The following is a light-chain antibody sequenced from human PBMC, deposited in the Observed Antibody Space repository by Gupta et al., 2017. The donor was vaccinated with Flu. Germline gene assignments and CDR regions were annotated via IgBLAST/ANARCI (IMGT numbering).Light chain of an antibody. J-gene: IGLJ1*01. CDR3: QAWDTTTRV. CDR1: NLTNKY. CDR2: QDT. Sequence: SSELPQPPSVSVSPGQTVTITCSGENLTNKYVSWYQQRAGQSPVVVIYQDTKRPSGIPERFSGSNSGNTATLTIRGTQALDEADYFWQAWDTTTRVFGTGTKVTVL. V-gene: IGLV3-1*01.